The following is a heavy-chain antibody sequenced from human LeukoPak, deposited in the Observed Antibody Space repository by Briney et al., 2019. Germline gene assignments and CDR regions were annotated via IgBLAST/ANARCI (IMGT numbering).Heavy chain of an antibody. CDR3: AKDSNRYCSGGSCYFDY. CDR2: ISGSGGST. D-gene: IGHD2-15*01. CDR1: GLTFSSYA. Sequence: GGSLRLSCAASGLTFSSYAMSWVRQAPGKGLEWVSAISGSGGSTYYADSVKGRFTISRDNSKNTLYLQMNSLRAEDTAVYYCAKDSNRYCSGGSCYFDYWGQGTLVTVSS. J-gene: IGHJ4*02. V-gene: IGHV3-23*01.